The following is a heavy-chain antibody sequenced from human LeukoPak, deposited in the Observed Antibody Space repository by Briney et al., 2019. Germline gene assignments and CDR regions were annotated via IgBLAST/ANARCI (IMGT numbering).Heavy chain of an antibody. D-gene: IGHD1-26*01. CDR2: IYHSGST. J-gene: IGHJ3*02. Sequence: SGTLSLTCAVSGGSISSSNWWSWVRQPPGKGLEWIGEIYHSGSTNYSPSLKSRVTISVDKSKNQFSLKLSSVTAADTAVYYCARDGGSYYSAFDIWGQGTMVTVSS. V-gene: IGHV4-4*02. CDR1: GGSISSSNW. CDR3: ARDGGSYYSAFDI.